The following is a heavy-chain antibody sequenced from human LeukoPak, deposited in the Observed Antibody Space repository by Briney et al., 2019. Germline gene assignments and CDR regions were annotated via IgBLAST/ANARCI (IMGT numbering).Heavy chain of an antibody. D-gene: IGHD6-13*01. V-gene: IGHV4-59*01. CDR1: GGSISSYY. Sequence: SETLSLTCTVSGGSISSYYWSWIRQPPGKGLEWIGYIYYSGSTNYNPSLKSRVTISVDTSKNQFSLKLSSVTAADTAVYYCARGGRGSSSFDPWGQGTLVTVSS. J-gene: IGHJ5*02. CDR3: ARGGRGSSSFDP. CDR2: IYYSGST.